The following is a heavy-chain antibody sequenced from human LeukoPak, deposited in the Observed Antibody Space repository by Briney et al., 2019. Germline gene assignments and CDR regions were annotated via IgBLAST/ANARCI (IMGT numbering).Heavy chain of an antibody. V-gene: IGHV4-34*01. CDR2: INDSGST. CDR1: GDSISSYY. D-gene: IGHD4-17*01. J-gene: IGHJ6*02. CDR3: ARARFEVYTVRSFYYGMDV. Sequence: PSETLSLTCTVSGDSISSYYWSWIRQPPGKGLEWIGEINDSGSTSYTPSLKNRVTISLDTSKNQFSLKLFSMTAADTAVYYCARARFEVYTVRSFYYGMDVWGQGTTVTVSS.